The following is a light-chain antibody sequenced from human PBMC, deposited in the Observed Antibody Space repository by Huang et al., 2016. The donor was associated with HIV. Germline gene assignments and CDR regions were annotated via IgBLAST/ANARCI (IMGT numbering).Light chain of an antibody. J-gene: IGKJ4*01. CDR2: GAS. CDR1: QSVTSSY. V-gene: IGKV3-20*01. CDR3: HQYGSLPLT. Sequence: EIVLTQSPGTLSLSPGERATLSCRASQSVTSSYLAWYQQSRGQAPRLLIYGASSRATGIRVRFSGSGSGTDFTLTITRLEPEDFAVYFCHQYGSLPLTFGGGTKVEIK.